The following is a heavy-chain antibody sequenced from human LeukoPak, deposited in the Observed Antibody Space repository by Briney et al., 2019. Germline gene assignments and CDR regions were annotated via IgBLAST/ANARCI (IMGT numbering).Heavy chain of an antibody. CDR3: VREQFSHTSNYFDN. J-gene: IGHJ4*02. Sequence: GGSLRLTCAASGFMFDDYAMHWVRQVPGRGLEWVSLISGDGVSSFYADSVKGRFTISRDNNNSSLSLQMRRLTTEDTAFYYCVREQFSHTSNYFDNWGQGILVTVSS. V-gene: IGHV3-43*02. D-gene: IGHD5-24*01. CDR2: ISGDGVSS. CDR1: GFMFDDYA.